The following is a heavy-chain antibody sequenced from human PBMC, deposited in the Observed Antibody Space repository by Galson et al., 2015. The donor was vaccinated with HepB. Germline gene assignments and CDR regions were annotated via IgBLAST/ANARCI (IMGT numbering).Heavy chain of an antibody. J-gene: IGHJ4*02. V-gene: IGHV1-69*10. Sequence: SVKVSCKASGGTFSSFALSWVRQAPGQGLEWMGGIFPILNSTSYAQKFQGRVTITADKSTKTAYLELSSLRPEGTALYYCAREAPQAVTGTDYFDSWGPGTLVTVSS. CDR1: GGTFSSFA. CDR2: IFPILNST. D-gene: IGHD6-19*01. CDR3: AREAPQAVTGTDYFDS.